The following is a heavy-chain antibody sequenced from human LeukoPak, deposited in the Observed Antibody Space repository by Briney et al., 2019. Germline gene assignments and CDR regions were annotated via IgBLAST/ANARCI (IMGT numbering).Heavy chain of an antibody. V-gene: IGHV1-18*01. D-gene: IGHD2-15*01. CDR3: ARVPDCSGDSCFSYWYFDL. CDR1: GYTFTTYG. J-gene: IGHJ2*01. CDR2: ISAYNGNT. Sequence: ASVKVSCKASGYTFTTYGISWVRQAPGQGLEWMGWISAYNGNTNYAQNLQDRVTMTTDTSTSTAYTELRSLRSDDTAVYYCARVPDCSGDSCFSYWYFDLWGRGTLVTVSS.